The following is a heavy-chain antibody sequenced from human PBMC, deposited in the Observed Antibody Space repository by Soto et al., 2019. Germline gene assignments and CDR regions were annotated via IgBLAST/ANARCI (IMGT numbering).Heavy chain of an antibody. CDR1: GFTFTSSA. CDR3: AAVDRRGKLPHGMDV. D-gene: IGHD1-26*01. J-gene: IGHJ6*02. CDR2: IVVGSGNT. V-gene: IGHV1-58*01. Sequence: QMQLVQSGPEVKKPGTSVKVSCKASGFTFTSSAVQWVRQARGQRLEWIGWIVVGSGNTNYAQKCQERVTIXXDXYXXTAYRELSSLRSEDTAVYYCAAVDRRGKLPHGMDVWGQGTTVTVSS.